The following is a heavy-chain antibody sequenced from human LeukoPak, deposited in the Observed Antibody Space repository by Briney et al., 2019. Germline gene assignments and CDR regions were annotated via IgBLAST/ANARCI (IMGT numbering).Heavy chain of an antibody. D-gene: IGHD2-2*01. V-gene: IGHV3-30*02. J-gene: IGHJ5*02. Sequence: GGSLRLSCAASGFTFSSYGMHWVRQAPGKGLEWVAFIRYDGSNKYYADSVKGRFTISRDNSKNTLYLQMNSLRAEDTAAYYCAKEKVPAARRGWFDPWGQGTLVTVSS. CDR1: GFTFSSYG. CDR2: IRYDGSNK. CDR3: AKEKVPAARRGWFDP.